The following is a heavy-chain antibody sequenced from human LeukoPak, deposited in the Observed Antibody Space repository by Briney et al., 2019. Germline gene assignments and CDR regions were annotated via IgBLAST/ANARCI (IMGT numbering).Heavy chain of an antibody. CDR1: GFTFDDYG. V-gene: IGHV3-20*01. D-gene: IGHD2-2*01. Sequence: GGSLRLSCAASGFTFDDYGMSWVRQAPGKGLEWVSGINWNGGSTGYADSVKGRFTISRDNAKNSLYLEMNSLRAEDTALYHCARDGRYCSSTSCYIDDYYYYGMDVWGQGTTVTVSS. CDR3: ARDGRYCSSTSCYIDDYYYYGMDV. J-gene: IGHJ6*02. CDR2: INWNGGST.